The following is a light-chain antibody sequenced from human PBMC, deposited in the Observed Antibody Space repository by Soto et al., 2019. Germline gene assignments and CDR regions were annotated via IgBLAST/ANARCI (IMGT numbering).Light chain of an antibody. Sequence: EIVLTQSPATLSLSPGERAALSCGASRSVSSNYLAWYQQKPGLAPRLLIYDASRRATGIPDRFSGSGSGADFILSISRLEPEDFAVYYCQQYGSSPWTFGQGTKVDI. V-gene: IGKV3D-20*01. CDR3: QQYGSSPWT. J-gene: IGKJ1*01. CDR1: RSVSSNY. CDR2: DAS.